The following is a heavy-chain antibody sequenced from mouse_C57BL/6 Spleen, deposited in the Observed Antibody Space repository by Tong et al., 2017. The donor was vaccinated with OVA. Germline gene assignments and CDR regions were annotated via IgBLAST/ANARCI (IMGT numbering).Heavy chain of an antibody. Sequence: EVQLKESGGGLVKPGGTLKLSCAASGFTLSSYAMSWVRQTPEKRLEWVASISSGGSTYYPESVKGRFTISRDNARNILNLQMNSLKSEDTAMYYCARPGNYWYFDVWGAGTTVAVSS. CDR3: ARPGNYWYFDV. CDR2: ISSGGST. CDR1: GFTLSSYA. V-gene: IGHV5-6-5*01. J-gene: IGHJ1*01. D-gene: IGHD2-1*01.